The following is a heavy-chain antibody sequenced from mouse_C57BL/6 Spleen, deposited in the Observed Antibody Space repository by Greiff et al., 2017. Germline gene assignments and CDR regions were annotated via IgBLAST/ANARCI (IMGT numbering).Heavy chain of an antibody. Sequence: QVQLQQPGAELVRPGSSVKLSCKASGYTFTSYWMDWVKQRPGQGLEWIGNLYPSDSETHYNQKFKDKATLTVDKSSSTAYMQLSSLTSEDSAVYYCARGQGLREVFAYGGQGTLVTVSA. V-gene: IGHV1-61*01. D-gene: IGHD2-4*01. J-gene: IGHJ3*01. CDR3: ARGQGLREVFAY. CDR2: LYPSDSET. CDR1: GYTFTSYW.